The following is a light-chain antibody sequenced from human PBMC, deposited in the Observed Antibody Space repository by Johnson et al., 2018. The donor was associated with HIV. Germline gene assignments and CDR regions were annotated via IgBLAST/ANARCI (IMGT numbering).Light chain of an antibody. V-gene: IGLV1-51*02. Sequence: QSVLTQPPSVSAAPGQKVTISCSGSSSNIGNNYVSWYQQLPGTAPKLLIYENNKRPSGIPDRFSGSKSGTSATLGITPLQTGDEADYYCGTWDSSLSTYVFGTGTKVTVL. CDR1: SSNIGNNY. CDR3: GTWDSSLSTYV. CDR2: ENN. J-gene: IGLJ1*01.